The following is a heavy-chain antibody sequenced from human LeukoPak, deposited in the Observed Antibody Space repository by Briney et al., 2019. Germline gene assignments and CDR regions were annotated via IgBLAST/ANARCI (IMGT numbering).Heavy chain of an antibody. CDR1: GRSFSGYY. Sequence: SETLSLTCAVYGRSFSGYYWSWIRQPPGKGLEWIGEINHSGSTNYNPSLKSRVTISVDTSKNQFSLKLSSVTAADTAVYYCARVPTRYCSGGSCYGGRYYYYYMDVWGKGTTVTVSS. V-gene: IGHV4-34*01. D-gene: IGHD2-15*01. CDR2: INHSGST. CDR3: ARVPTRYCSGGSCYGGRYYYYYMDV. J-gene: IGHJ6*03.